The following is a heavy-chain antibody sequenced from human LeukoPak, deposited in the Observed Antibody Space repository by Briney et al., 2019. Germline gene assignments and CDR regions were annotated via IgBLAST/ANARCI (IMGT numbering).Heavy chain of an antibody. J-gene: IGHJ4*02. D-gene: IGHD5-18*01. CDR3: AKDRGYSYGFFDY. CDR2: ISWNSGSI. CDR1: GFTFDDYA. Sequence: SLRLSRAASGFTFDDYAMHWVRQAPGKGLEWVSGISWNSGSIGYADSVKGRFTISRDNAKNSLYLQMNSLRAEDTALYYCAKDRGYSYGFFDYWGQGTLVTVSS. V-gene: IGHV3-9*01.